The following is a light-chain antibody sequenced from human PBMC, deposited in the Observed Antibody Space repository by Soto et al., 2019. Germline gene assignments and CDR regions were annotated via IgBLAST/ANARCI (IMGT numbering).Light chain of an antibody. CDR1: SSNIGSYY. V-gene: IGLV1-47*02. Sequence: QSVLTQPPSASGTPGQRVTISCSGSSSNIGSYYVYWYQHLPGTAPRLLIHSNNRRPSGVPDRFSGSKSGTSASLAISGLRSEDEAVYSCAAWDDTLSGPVFGTGTKVTVL. CDR2: SNN. J-gene: IGLJ1*01. CDR3: AAWDDTLSGPV.